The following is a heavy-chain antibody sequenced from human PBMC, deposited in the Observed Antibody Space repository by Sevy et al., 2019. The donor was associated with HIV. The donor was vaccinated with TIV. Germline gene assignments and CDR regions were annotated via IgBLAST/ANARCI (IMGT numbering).Heavy chain of an antibody. CDR2: MNPNSGNT. Sequence: ASVKVSCKASGYTFTSYDINWVRQATGRGLEWMGWMNPNSGNTGYEQKFQGRVTMTRNTSISTAYMELSSLRSEDTVVYYCARDYYYGSGSYPSQYYYYGMDVWGQGTTVTVSS. D-gene: IGHD3-10*01. CDR1: GYTFTSYD. V-gene: IGHV1-8*01. J-gene: IGHJ6*02. CDR3: ARDYYYGSGSYPSQYYYYGMDV.